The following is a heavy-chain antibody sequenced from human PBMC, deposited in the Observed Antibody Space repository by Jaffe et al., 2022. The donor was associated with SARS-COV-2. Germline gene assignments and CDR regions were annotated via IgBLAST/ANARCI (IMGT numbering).Heavy chain of an antibody. V-gene: IGHV1-69*01. CDR1: GGTFSSYA. J-gene: IGHJ6*02. CDR2: IIPIFGTA. CDR3: ARERKSKRGAAAASGYYGMDV. D-gene: IGHD6-13*01. Sequence: QVQLVQSGAEVKKPGSSVKVSCKASGGTFSSYAISWVRQAPGQGLEWMGGIIPIFGTANYAQKFQGRVTITADESTSTAYMELSSLRSEDTAVYYCARERKSKRGAAAASGYYGMDVWGQGTTVTVSS.